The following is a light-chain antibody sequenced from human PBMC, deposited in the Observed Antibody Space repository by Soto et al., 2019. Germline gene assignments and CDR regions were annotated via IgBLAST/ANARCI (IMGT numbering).Light chain of an antibody. CDR2: DDG. V-gene: IGLV3-21*02. Sequence: SYEPTQPPSVSVAPGQTARITCGGNNIGSKSVHWYQQKPGQAPVLVVYDDGDRPSGIPERFSGSNSGNTATLTISRVEAGDEADYYCQVWDSSSDHLYVFGTGTKLTVL. J-gene: IGLJ1*01. CDR3: QVWDSSSDHLYV. CDR1: NIGSKS.